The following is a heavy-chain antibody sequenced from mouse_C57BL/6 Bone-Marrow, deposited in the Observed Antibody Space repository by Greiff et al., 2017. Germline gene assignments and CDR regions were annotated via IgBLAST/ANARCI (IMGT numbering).Heavy chain of an antibody. CDR2: ISNGGGST. CDR1: GFTFSDYY. D-gene: IGHD1-1*01. Sequence: EVKLMESGGGLVQPGGSLKLSCAASGFTFSDYYMYWVRQTPEKRLEWVAYISNGGGSTYYPDTVKGRFTISRDNAKNTLYLQMSRLKSEDTAMYYCAGRYYGSSPWYFDVWGTGTTVTVSS. V-gene: IGHV5-12*01. J-gene: IGHJ1*03. CDR3: AGRYYGSSPWYFDV.